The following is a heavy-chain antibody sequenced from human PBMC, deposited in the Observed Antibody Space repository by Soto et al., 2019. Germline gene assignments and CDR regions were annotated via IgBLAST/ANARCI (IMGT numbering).Heavy chain of an antibody. V-gene: IGHV1-69*02. J-gene: IGHJ3*02. CDR1: GGTFSSYT. CDR2: IIPILGIA. CDR3: ARVRSYDILTGYDDAFDI. D-gene: IGHD3-9*01. Sequence: SVKVSCKASGGTFSSYTISWVRQAPGQGLEWMGRIIPILGIANYAQKFQGRVTITADKSTSTAYMELSSLRSEDTAVYYCARVRSYDILTGYDDAFDIWGPGTMVT.